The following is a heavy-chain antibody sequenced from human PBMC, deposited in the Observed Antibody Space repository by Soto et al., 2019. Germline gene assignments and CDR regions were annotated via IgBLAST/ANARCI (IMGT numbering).Heavy chain of an antibody. CDR3: ARDREVRWFDP. V-gene: IGHV3-33*01. CDR1: GFTLSSYG. Sequence: PGGSLRLSCAASGFTLSSYGMHWVRQAPGKGLEWVAVIWYDGSNKYYADSVKGRFTISRDNSKNTLYLQMNSLRAEDTAVYYCARDREVRWFDPWGQGTLVTVSS. J-gene: IGHJ5*02. CDR2: IWYDGSNK. D-gene: IGHD1-26*01.